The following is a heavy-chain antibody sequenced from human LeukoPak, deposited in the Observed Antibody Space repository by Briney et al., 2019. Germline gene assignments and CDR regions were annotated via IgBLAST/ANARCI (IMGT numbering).Heavy chain of an antibody. Sequence: GASVNASCKASGGTFSSYAISWVRQAPGQGLEWMGGIIPIFGTANYAQKFQGRVTITTDESTSTAYMELSSLRSEDTAVYYCARPIVGATLDAFDIWGQGTMVTVSS. CDR3: ARPIVGATLDAFDI. V-gene: IGHV1-69*05. CDR1: GGTFSSYA. D-gene: IGHD1-26*01. J-gene: IGHJ3*02. CDR2: IIPIFGTA.